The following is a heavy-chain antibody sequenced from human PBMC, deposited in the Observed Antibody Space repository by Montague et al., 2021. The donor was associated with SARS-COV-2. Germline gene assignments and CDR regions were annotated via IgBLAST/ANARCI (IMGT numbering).Heavy chain of an antibody. J-gene: IGHJ4*02. CDR3: ARYTSRMYGSFDY. CDR2: IYWDDDK. Sequence: PALVKPTQTLTLTCTVSGFSLNTNGMGVGWIRQPPGEAPAWLALIYWDDDKRYSPSLKTRLTITKDTSRNQVVLTMTNVDPGDTVTYFCARYTSRMYGSFDYWGQGALVSVSS. CDR1: GFSLNTNGMG. V-gene: IGHV2-5*02. D-gene: IGHD3-16*02.